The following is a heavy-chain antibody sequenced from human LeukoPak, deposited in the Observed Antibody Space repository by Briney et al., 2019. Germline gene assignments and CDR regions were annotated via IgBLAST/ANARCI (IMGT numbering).Heavy chain of an antibody. CDR1: GGSICSYY. D-gene: IGHD6-13*01. V-gene: IGHV4-59*08. J-gene: IGHJ4*02. CDR2: IYYSGST. Sequence: PSETLSLTCTVTGGSICSYYWSWIRQPPGKGVEWIGYIYYSGSTNYNPSLKSRVTISVDTSKNQFSLKLSSVTAADTVVYYCARHRAAADPSLDYWGQGTLVTVSS. CDR3: ARHRAAADPSLDY.